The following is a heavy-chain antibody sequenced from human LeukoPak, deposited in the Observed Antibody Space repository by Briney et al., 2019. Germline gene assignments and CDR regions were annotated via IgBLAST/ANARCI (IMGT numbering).Heavy chain of an antibody. Sequence: GGSLRLSCAASGFTFSSYWMSWVRQAPGKGLEWVATVSYDGTDTSYADSVKGRFAIFRDNSKNTLYLQMNSLRTEDMAVYYCVRVSGFCTNGVCPSFDPWGQGTLVTVSS. CDR3: VRVSGFCTNGVCPSFDP. V-gene: IGHV3-30*09. CDR1: GFTFSSYW. CDR2: VSYDGTDT. J-gene: IGHJ5*02. D-gene: IGHD2-8*01.